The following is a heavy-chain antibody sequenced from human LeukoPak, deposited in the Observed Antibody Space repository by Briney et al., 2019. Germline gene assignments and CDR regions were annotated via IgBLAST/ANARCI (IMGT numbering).Heavy chain of an antibody. CDR2: INPSGGST. V-gene: IGHV1-46*01. Sequence: ASVKVSCKASGYTFTSYYMHWVRQAPGQGLEWMGIINPSGGSTSYAQKFQGRVTMTRDTSTSTVYMELSSLRSEDTAVYYCAREDYYDSSGYKSFFDYWGQGTLVTVPS. CDR1: GYTFTSYY. D-gene: IGHD3-22*01. CDR3: AREDYYDSSGYKSFFDY. J-gene: IGHJ4*02.